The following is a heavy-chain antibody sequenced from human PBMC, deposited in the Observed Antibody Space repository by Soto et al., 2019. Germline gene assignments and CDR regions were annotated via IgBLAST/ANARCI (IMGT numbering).Heavy chain of an antibody. V-gene: IGHV5-51*01. CDR2: IYPGDSDT. J-gene: IGHJ3*02. CDR1: GYSFTSYW. D-gene: IGHD5-12*01. Sequence: PGESLKISCKGSGYSFTSYWIGWVRQMPGKGLEWMGIIYPGDSDTRYSPSFQGQVTISADKSISTAYLQWSSLKASDTAMYYCASARDGYNYEHDAFDIWGQGTMVTVSS. CDR3: ASARDGYNYEHDAFDI.